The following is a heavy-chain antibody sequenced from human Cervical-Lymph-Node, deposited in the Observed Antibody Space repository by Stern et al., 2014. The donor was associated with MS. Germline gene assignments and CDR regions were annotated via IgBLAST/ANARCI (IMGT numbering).Heavy chain of an antibody. CDR1: GDSLNSGDFH. J-gene: IGHJ4*02. CDR3: ARMKTGLRENRGFDF. V-gene: IGHV4-30-4*01. CDR2: IYYSGRN. Sequence: QLQLQESGPGLVKPSETLSLTCTVSGDSLNSGDFHWSWVRQSPGKGLEWIGYIYYSGRNYNNPSLKSRVTMSIDTSTNPFSLNLTAVTAADTALYFCARMKTGLRENRGFDFWGQGTQVTVSS. D-gene: IGHD4-17*01.